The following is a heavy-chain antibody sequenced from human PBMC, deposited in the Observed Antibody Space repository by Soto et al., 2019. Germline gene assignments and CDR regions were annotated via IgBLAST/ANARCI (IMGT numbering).Heavy chain of an antibody. Sequence: SETLSLTCTVSGGSISSYYWSWIRQPPGKGLEWIGYIYYSGSTNYNPSLKSRVTISVDTSKNQFSLKLSSVTAADTAVYYCAREIYYGSGSYYTAHYYYYMDVWGKGTTVTVSS. J-gene: IGHJ6*03. CDR2: IYYSGST. CDR3: AREIYYGSGSYYTAHYYYYMDV. D-gene: IGHD3-10*01. CDR1: GGSISSYY. V-gene: IGHV4-59*01.